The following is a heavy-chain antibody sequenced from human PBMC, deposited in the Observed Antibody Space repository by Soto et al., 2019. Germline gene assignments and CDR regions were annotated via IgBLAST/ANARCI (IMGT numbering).Heavy chain of an antibody. D-gene: IGHD2-21*02. V-gene: IGHV3-21*01. CDR2: ISTRSDI. CDR1: GFTFSGYS. CDR3: AREETAWPLAYGLDV. J-gene: IGHJ6*02. Sequence: GGSLRLSCASSGFTFSGYSMNWVRQAPGKGLEWVASISTRSDIYYADSVKGRFTISRDNAKNSVSLQMNSLRAEDTAVYYCAREETAWPLAYGLDVWGQGTTVTVSS.